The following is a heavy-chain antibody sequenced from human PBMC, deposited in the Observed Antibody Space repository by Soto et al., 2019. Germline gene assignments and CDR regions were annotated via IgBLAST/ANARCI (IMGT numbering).Heavy chain of an antibody. V-gene: IGHV1-69*02. D-gene: IGHD3-10*01. Sequence: QVQLVQSGAEVKKPGSSVKVSCKASGGTFSSYTISWVRQAPGQGLEWMGRIIPILGIANYAQKFQGRVTVTADKSTSTAYMELRSLRSEDTAVYYCARGLGSGSFDYWGQGTLVTVSS. CDR3: ARGLGSGSFDY. J-gene: IGHJ4*02. CDR1: GGTFSSYT. CDR2: IIPILGIA.